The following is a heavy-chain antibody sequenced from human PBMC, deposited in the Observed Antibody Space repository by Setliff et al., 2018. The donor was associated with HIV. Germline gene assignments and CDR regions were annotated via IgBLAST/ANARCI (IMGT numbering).Heavy chain of an antibody. V-gene: IGHV4-59*01. D-gene: IGHD3-3*01. J-gene: IGHJ6*02. Sequence: SETLSLTCTVSGGSIGSFYWSWIRQPPGKTLEWIGYVSYSGSTKYKPSLKSRVTISVDTSKNHFSMKLTSVTAADTAVYYCARDNPHFGVASSYYYGMDVWGQGTTVTVPS. CDR2: VSYSGST. CDR1: GGSIGSFY. CDR3: ARDNPHFGVASSYYYGMDV.